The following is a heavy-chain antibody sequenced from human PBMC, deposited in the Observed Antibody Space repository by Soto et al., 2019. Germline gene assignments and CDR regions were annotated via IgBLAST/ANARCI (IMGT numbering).Heavy chain of an antibody. V-gene: IGHV4-30-4*08. D-gene: IGHD3-10*01. CDR1: GGYISNGDYC. J-gene: IGHJ6*01. CDR2: IYYSGST. CDR3: ARLIWGVMAV. Sequence: PSQTNPLRYTVSGGYISNGDYCWSWISKPPGKGLEWIGYIYYSGSTYYNPSLKSRVTISVDTSKNQFSLKLSSVTAADTAVYYCARLIWGVMAVWGQGSTVTGSS.